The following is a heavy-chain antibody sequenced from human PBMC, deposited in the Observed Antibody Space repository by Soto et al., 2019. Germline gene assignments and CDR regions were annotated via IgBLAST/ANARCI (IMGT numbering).Heavy chain of an antibody. D-gene: IGHD3-10*01. Sequence: ASVKVSCKASGYTFTSYGISWVRQAPGQGLEWMGWISAYNGNTNYAQKLQGRVTMTTDTSTSTAYMELSSLRSDDTATYYCTRAYGAETFDFWGQGTRVTVSS. CDR2: ISAYNGNT. V-gene: IGHV1-18*04. CDR1: GYTFTSYG. CDR3: TRAYGAETFDF. J-gene: IGHJ5*01.